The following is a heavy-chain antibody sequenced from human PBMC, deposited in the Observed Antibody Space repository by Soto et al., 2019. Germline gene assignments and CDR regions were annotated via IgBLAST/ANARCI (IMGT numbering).Heavy chain of an antibody. CDR2: IIPIFGTA. J-gene: IGHJ6*02. Sequence: SVKVSCKASGGTFSSYAISWVRQAPGQGLEWMGGIIPIFGTANYAQKFQGRVTITADESTSTAYMELSSLRSEDTAVYYCARDYYDSSGYSQHYYYGLDVWGQGTTVTVSS. V-gene: IGHV1-69*13. D-gene: IGHD3-22*01. CDR1: GGTFSSYA. CDR3: ARDYYDSSGYSQHYYYGLDV.